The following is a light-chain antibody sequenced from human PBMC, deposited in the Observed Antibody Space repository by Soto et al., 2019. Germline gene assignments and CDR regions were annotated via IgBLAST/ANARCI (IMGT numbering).Light chain of an antibody. CDR2: GAS. CDR1: QSVSSS. CDR3: QQRSNWPPPT. J-gene: IGKJ5*01. V-gene: IGKV3-11*01. Sequence: EMVMTQSPTTLSVSPGERATLSCRASQSVSSSLAWYQQKPGQAPRLLIYGASTRATGIPATFSGSGSGTHFTLTISGLEPEDFAVYYCQQRSNWPPPTSGQGTRLEIK.